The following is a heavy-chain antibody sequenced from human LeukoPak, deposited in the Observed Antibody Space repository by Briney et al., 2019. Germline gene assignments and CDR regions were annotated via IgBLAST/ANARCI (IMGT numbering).Heavy chain of an antibody. D-gene: IGHD2-21*01. CDR1: GFTFSSYG. V-gene: IGHV3-30*18. Sequence: GGSLRLSCAASGFTFSSYGMHWVRQAPGKGLEWVAVISYDGSNKYYADSVKGRFTISRDNSKTTLYLQMNSLRAEDTAVYYCAKDLGGVVVSAIPIACWGQGTLVTVSS. CDR2: ISYDGSNK. J-gene: IGHJ4*02. CDR3: AKDLGGVVVSAIPIAC.